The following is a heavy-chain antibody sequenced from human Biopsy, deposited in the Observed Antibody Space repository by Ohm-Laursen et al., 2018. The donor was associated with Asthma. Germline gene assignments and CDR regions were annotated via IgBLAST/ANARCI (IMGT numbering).Heavy chain of an antibody. D-gene: IGHD5-12*01. CDR3: ARGYSGSDRIVYYYSGLEV. J-gene: IGHJ6*02. V-gene: IGHV1-69*13. Sequence: SVKVSCKVSGDSFSNYAISWARQAPGQGLEWMGGLIPVLGTPDHAQLFEGRVTITADESTSTAYMELSSLSSEDTAVYYCARGYSGSDRIVYYYSGLEVWGQGTTVTVSS. CDR2: LIPVLGTP. CDR1: GDSFSNYA.